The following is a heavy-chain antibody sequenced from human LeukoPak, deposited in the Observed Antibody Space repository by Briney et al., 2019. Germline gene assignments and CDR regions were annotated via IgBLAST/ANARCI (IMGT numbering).Heavy chain of an antibody. CDR3: ARAYGWLVPGIDY. V-gene: IGHV4-34*01. CDR2: INHSGST. D-gene: IGHD6-19*01. Sequence: SETLSLTCAVYGGSFSGYYWSWIRQPPGKGLEWIGEINHSGSTNYNPSLKSRVTISVDTSKNQFSLKLSSVTAADTAVYYCARAYGWLVPGIDYWGQGTLVTVSS. J-gene: IGHJ4*02. CDR1: GGSFSGYY.